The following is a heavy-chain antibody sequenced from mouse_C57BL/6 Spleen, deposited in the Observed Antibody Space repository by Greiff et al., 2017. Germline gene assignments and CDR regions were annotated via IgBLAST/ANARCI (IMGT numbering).Heavy chain of an antibody. CDR1: GYTFTSYW. CDR2: IYPGSGST. CDR3: ARGGGTVVAPNYAMDY. V-gene: IGHV1-55*01. Sequence: QVQLKQPGAELVKPGASVKMSCKASGYTFTSYWITWVKQRPGQGLEWIGDIYPGSGSTNYNEKFKRKATLTVDTSSSTAYMQLSSLTSEDSAVYYCARGGGTVVAPNYAMDYWGQGTSVTVSS. D-gene: IGHD1-1*01. J-gene: IGHJ4*01.